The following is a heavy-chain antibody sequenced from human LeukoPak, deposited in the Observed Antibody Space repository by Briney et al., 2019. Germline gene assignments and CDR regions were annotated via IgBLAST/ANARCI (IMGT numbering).Heavy chain of an antibody. Sequence: GGSLRLSCAACGFTFVNYWMSWVRQAPGKGLEWVANIKQDGSEKYYVDSVKGRFTISRDNAKGSLYLQMDSLRAEDTAVYYCAKRGTGLVEALDIWGQGTMVTVSS. CDR2: IKQDGSEK. J-gene: IGHJ3*02. D-gene: IGHD1-14*01. CDR3: AKRGTGLVEALDI. CDR1: GFTFVNYW. V-gene: IGHV3-7*01.